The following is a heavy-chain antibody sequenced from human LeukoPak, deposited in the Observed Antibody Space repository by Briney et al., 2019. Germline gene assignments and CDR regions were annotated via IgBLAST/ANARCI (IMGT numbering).Heavy chain of an antibody. D-gene: IGHD3-22*01. V-gene: IGHV1-18*01. CDR1: GYTFTSNGYG. J-gene: IGHJ4*02. CDR2: ISAYNGNT. CDR3: AKDFRLLRDY. Sequence: ASVKVSCKASGYTFTSNGYGISWVRQAPGQGPEWMGWISAYNGNTNYAQKLQGRVTMTRDTSTSTAYMELRSLRSDDTAVYCCAKDFRLLRDYWGQGTLVTVSS.